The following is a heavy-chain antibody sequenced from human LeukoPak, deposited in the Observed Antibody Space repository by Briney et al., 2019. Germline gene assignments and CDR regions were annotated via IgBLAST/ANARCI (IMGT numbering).Heavy chain of an antibody. Sequence: SQTLSLTCTVSGGSISSGGYYWSWIRQPPGKGLEWIGYIYYSGSTNYNPSLKSRVTISVDTSKNQFSLKLSSVTAADTAVYYCARAMYSSSLYYYGMDVWGQGTTVTVSS. CDR3: ARAMYSSSLYYYGMDV. CDR2: IYYSGST. V-gene: IGHV4-61*08. D-gene: IGHD6-6*01. CDR1: GGSISSGGYY. J-gene: IGHJ6*02.